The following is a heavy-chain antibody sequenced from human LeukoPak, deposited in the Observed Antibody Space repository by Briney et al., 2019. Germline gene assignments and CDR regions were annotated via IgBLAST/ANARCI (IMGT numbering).Heavy chain of an antibody. CDR1: GGSISSSSYY. D-gene: IGHD5-12*01. J-gene: IGHJ4*02. V-gene: IGHV4-39*07. CDR3: AIQRGYSGYGRIDY. Sequence: PSQTLSLTCTVSGGSISSSSYYWGWIRQPPGTGLEWIGSIYYSGSTYYNPSLKSRVTISVDTSKNQFSLKLSSVTAADTAVYYCAIQRGYSGYGRIDYWGQGTLVTVSS. CDR2: IYYSGST.